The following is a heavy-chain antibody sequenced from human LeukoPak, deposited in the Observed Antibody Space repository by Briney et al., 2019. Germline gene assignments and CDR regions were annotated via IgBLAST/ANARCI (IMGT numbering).Heavy chain of an antibody. J-gene: IGHJ4*02. CDR2: IKHDGSEK. D-gene: IGHD4-17*01. Sequence: GGSLRLSCAASGFTFSSYWMSWVRQAPGKGLEWVANIKHDGSEKYYVESVKGRFTISRDNARNSLYVQMNSLRAEDTAIYYCARGYGDYGGQDFDYWGQGTLITVSS. CDR1: GFTFSSYW. V-gene: IGHV3-7*04. CDR3: ARGYGDYGGQDFDY.